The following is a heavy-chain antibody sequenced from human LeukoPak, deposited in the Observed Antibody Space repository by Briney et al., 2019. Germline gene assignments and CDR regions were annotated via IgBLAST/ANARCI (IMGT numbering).Heavy chain of an antibody. CDR3: ARGGTLKTYNFDY. V-gene: IGHV3-21*01. D-gene: IGHD1-26*01. J-gene: IGHJ4*02. CDR1: GFTFSSYS. Sequence: GGSLRLSCAASGFTFSSYSMNWVRQAPGKGLEWVSSISSSSSYIYYADSVKGRFTISRDNAKNSLYLQMNSLRAEDTAVYYCARGGTLKTYNFDYWGQGTLVTVSS. CDR2: ISSSSSYI.